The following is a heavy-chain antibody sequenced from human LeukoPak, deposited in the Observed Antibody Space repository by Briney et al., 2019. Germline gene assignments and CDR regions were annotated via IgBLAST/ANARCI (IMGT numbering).Heavy chain of an antibody. CDR2: INHSGST. Sequence: SETLSLTCAVYGGSFSGYYWSWIRKPPGKGLVWIGEINHSGSTNYNPYLKSRVTISVDTSKNQFSLKLSSVTAADTAVYYCARGSPLTIVVVVAATWLHGMDVWGQGTTVTVSS. CDR3: ARGSPLTIVVVVAATWLHGMDV. J-gene: IGHJ6*02. V-gene: IGHV4-34*01. CDR1: GGSFSGYY. D-gene: IGHD2-15*01.